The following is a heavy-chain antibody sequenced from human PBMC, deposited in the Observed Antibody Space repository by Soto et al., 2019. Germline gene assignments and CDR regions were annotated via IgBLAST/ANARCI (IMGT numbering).Heavy chain of an antibody. CDR2: IYYSGST. V-gene: IGHV4-31*02. CDR1: GGSISSGGYY. D-gene: IGHD4-17*01. J-gene: IGHJ4*02. Sequence: LSLTCTVSGGSISSGGYYWSWIRQHPGKGLEWIGYIYYSGSTYYNPSLKSRVTISVDTSKNQFSLKLSSVTAADTAVYYCAREAYGDRVDYWGQGTLVTVSS. CDR3: AREAYGDRVDY.